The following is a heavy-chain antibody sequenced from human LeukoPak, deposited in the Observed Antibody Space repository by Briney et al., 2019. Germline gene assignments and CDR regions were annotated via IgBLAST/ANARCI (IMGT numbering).Heavy chain of an antibody. J-gene: IGHJ3*02. V-gene: IGHV4-31*03. CDR1: GGSISSGGYY. CDR3: ARDPQYSSSPGAFDI. D-gene: IGHD6-6*01. CDR2: IYYSGST. Sequence: SQTLSLTCTVSGGSISSGGYYWRWIRQHPGKGLEWIGYIYYSGSTYYNPSLKSRVTISVDTSKNQFSLKLSSVTAADTAVYYCARDPQYSSSPGAFDIWGQGTMVTVSS.